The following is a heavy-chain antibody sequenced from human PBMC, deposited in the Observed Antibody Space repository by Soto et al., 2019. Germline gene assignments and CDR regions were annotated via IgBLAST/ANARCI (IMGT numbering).Heavy chain of an antibody. Sequence: GGSLRLSCVASGFTFSNYAMSWVRQAPGKGPEWVSVISGGGGITHYADSVKGRFTVSRDKSNKTVYLQMNSLSAEDTAVYYCAKNIAVGGPEYFQDWGQGTLVTVSS. V-gene: IGHV3-23*01. D-gene: IGHD6-19*01. CDR3: AKNIAVGGPEYFQD. CDR2: ISGGGGIT. CDR1: GFTFSNYA. J-gene: IGHJ1*01.